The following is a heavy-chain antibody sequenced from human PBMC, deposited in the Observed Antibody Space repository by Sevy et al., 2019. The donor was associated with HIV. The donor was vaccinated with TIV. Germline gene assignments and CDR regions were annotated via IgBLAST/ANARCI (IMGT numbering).Heavy chain of an antibody. CDR2: INQGGNQK. V-gene: IGHV3-7*01. CDR1: GFTFSSYW. Sequence: GGSLILSCAVSGFTFSSYWINWVRQAPGEGLEWVANINQGGNQKHYMDSVKGRFTISRDNAENAVYLQMNSLRVEDTAVYYCARGPSGAAAGRFDSWGQGTLVTVSS. J-gene: IGHJ4*02. CDR3: ARGPSGAAAGRFDS. D-gene: IGHD6-13*01.